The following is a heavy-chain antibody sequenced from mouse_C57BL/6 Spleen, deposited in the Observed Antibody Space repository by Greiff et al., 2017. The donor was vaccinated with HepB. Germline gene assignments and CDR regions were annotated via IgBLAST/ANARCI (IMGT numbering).Heavy chain of an antibody. Sequence: VQLQESGAELARPGASVKLSCKASGYTFTSYGISWVKQRTGQGLEWIGEIYPRSGNTFYNEKFKGKATLTADKSSSTAYMELRSLTSEDSAVYFCARRGIYYGSSYGAMDYWGQGTSVTVSS. CDR1: GYTFTSYG. D-gene: IGHD1-1*01. J-gene: IGHJ4*01. V-gene: IGHV1-81*01. CDR3: ARRGIYYGSSYGAMDY. CDR2: IYPRSGNT.